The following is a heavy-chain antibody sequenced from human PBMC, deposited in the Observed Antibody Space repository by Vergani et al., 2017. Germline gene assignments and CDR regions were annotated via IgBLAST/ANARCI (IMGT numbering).Heavy chain of an antibody. V-gene: IGHV3-23*01. CDR1: GFTFNIYA. D-gene: IGHD1-14*01. CDR2: ITYNGGRT. CDR3: AKDYNIMRALHY. J-gene: IGHJ4*02. Sequence: EVRLLESGGGLVQPGGSLRLSCAASGFTFNIYAMSWVRQAPGRGLEWVSTITYNGGRTYYADSVPARFTISRDNSKNTLFLQLKTLCAEDTDVYYCAKDYNIMRALHYWGRGTLVAVSS.